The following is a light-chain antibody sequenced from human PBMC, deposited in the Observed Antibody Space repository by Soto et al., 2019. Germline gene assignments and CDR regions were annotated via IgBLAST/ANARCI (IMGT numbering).Light chain of an antibody. V-gene: IGKV2-28*01. CDR3: MQALQTPT. CDR1: QTLLHSNGYNY. CDR2: LGS. J-gene: IGKJ5*01. Sequence: DIVMTQSPLSLAVTPGEPASISCRSSQTLLHSNGYNYLDWYLQKPGQSPQLLIYLGSNRASGVPDRFSGSGSGTDFTLKISTVEAEDGGVYYCMQALQTPTFGQGTRLEIK.